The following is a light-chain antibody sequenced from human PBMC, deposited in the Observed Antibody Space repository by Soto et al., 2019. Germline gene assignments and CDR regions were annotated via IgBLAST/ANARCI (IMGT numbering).Light chain of an antibody. CDR3: NSYTSSSTYV. CDR2: DVT. CDR1: SSDVGGFNY. Sequence: SALTQPASVSGSPGQSITISCTGTSSDVGGFNYVSWYQQHPGKAPKLMIYDVTNRPSGVSYRFSGSKSGNTASLTIPGLQAEDEADYYCNSYTSSSTYVFGTGTKLTVL. J-gene: IGLJ1*01. V-gene: IGLV2-14*03.